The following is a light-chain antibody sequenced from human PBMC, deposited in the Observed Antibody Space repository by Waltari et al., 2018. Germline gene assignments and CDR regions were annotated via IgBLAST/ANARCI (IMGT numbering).Light chain of an antibody. J-gene: IGKJ4*01. CDR3: QQRYKWPLT. V-gene: IGKV3-11*01. CDR2: YSS. Sequence: SCKSSQRVSTYLAWYQQRPGQPPMLLIYYSSSRATGIPARFSGSGSETDFTLTISSLEPEDFAVYYCQQRYKWPLTFGGGSKVEI. CDR1: QRVSTY.